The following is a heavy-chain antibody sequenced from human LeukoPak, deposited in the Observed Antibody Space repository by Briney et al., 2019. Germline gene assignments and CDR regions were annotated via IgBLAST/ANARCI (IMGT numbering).Heavy chain of an antibody. Sequence: ASVKVSCKASGYTFTIYYMHWVGQAPGQGVEGMGWINPNSGATSYAQRFQGRVTMTRDTSISTAYMALSGLTSDDTAVYYCARNPPYCTSTSCYNDYWGQGTLVTVSS. CDR1: GYTFTIYY. J-gene: IGHJ4*02. CDR2: INPNSGAT. D-gene: IGHD2-2*02. CDR3: ARNPPYCTSTSCYNDY. V-gene: IGHV1-2*02.